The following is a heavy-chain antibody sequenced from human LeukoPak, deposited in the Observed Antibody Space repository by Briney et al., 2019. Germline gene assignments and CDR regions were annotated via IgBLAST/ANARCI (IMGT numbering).Heavy chain of an antibody. V-gene: IGHV3-74*01. CDR2: INQDGTST. CDR1: GFTFSSYS. Sequence: GGSLRPSCAASGFTFSSYSMNWVRQAPGKGLMWVSRINQDGTSTAYADSVKGRFTVSRDNAKNTLFLQMNSLRDDDTAVYYCARGMRDYWGQGTLVTVSS. J-gene: IGHJ4*02. CDR3: ARGMRDY.